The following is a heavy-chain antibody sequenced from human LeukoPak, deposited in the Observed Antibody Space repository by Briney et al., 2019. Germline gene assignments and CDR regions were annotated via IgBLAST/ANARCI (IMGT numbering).Heavy chain of an antibody. J-gene: IGHJ6*03. CDR3: ARAYYYYYMDV. Sequence: PSETLSLTCAVYGGSFSGYYWSWIRQPPGKGLEWIGEINHSGSTNYNPSLKSRVTISVDTSKNQFFLKLSSVTAADTAVYYCARAYYYYYMDVWGKGTTVTVSS. CDR2: INHSGST. V-gene: IGHV4-34*01. CDR1: GGSFSGYY.